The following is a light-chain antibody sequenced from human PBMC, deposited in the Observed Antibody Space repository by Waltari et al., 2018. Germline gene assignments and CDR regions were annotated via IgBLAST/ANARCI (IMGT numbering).Light chain of an antibody. V-gene: IGLV4-69*01. CDR2: VNSDGSH. J-gene: IGLJ3*02. CDR3: QTGGHGTWV. Sequence: QLVLTQSPSPPVKPTCTLRSGHSSNVTAWRPQHAEKGPRYLMKVNSDGSHSKGDEIPDRFSGSSSGAERYLTISSPQSEDEADYYCQTGGHGTWVFGGGTKLTVL. CDR1: SGHSSNV.